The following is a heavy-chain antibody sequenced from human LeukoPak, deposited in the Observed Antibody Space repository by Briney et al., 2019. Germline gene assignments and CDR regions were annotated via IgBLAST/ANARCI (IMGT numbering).Heavy chain of an antibody. J-gene: IGHJ4*02. V-gene: IGHV4-59*01. Sequence: PSEPLSLPCSVSGGSISSYFWSWTPQPPGKGLEWIGYIYYSGSTNYNPPLKSRVTISVHTSKNQFSLKLSSVTAADTAVYYCARGTIFGVVPRELDYWGQGTLVTVSS. D-gene: IGHD3-3*01. CDR2: IYYSGST. CDR3: ARGTIFGVVPRELDY. CDR1: GGSISSYF.